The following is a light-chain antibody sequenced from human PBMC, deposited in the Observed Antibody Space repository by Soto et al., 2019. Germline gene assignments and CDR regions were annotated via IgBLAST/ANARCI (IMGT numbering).Light chain of an antibody. CDR2: VNSDGSH. CDR1: SGHSSYA. V-gene: IGLV4-69*01. J-gene: IGLJ3*02. CDR3: QTWGTGFRV. Sequence: QLVLTQSPSASASLGASVKLTCTLSSGHSSYAIAWHQQQPEKGPRYLMKVNSDGSHTKGDGIPDRFSGSSSGAERYLTISSLQSEDEADYYCQTWGTGFRVFGGGTKVTVL.